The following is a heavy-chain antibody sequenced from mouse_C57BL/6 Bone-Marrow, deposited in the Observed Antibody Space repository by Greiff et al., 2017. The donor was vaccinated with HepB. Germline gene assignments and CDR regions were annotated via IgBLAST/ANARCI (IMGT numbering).Heavy chain of an antibody. CDR1: GFTFSSYG. CDR2: ISSGGSYT. D-gene: IGHD1-1*01. J-gene: IGHJ4*01. Sequence: EVMLVESGGDLVKPGGSLKLSCAASGFTFSSYGMSWVRPTPDKRLEWVATISSGGSYTYYPDSVKGRFTIYRDNAKNTLYLQMSSLKSEDTAMYYCARHTTVVPYYYAMDYWGQGTSVTVSS. V-gene: IGHV5-6*01. CDR3: ARHTTVVPYYYAMDY.